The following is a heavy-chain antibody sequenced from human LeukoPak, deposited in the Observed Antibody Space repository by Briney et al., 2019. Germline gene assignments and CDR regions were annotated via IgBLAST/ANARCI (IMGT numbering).Heavy chain of an antibody. D-gene: IGHD6-19*01. CDR1: GFTFSSFW. V-gene: IGHV3-74*01. J-gene: IGHJ4*02. Sequence: PGGSLRLSCAAYGFTFSSFWMHWVRQAPGKGLVWVSRINSVGSSTSYADSVKGRFTISRDNAKNTLYLQMNSLRAEDTAVYYCARERTSGWDAFDFWGQGTLVTVSS. CDR2: INSVGSST. CDR3: ARERTSGWDAFDF.